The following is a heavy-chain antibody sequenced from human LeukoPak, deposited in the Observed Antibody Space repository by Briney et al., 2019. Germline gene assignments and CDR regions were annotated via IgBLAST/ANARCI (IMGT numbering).Heavy chain of an antibody. Sequence: ASVKVSFKASGYTFTSYYMHWVRQAPGQGLEWMGIINPSGGSTSYAQKFQGRVTMTRDTSTSTVYMELSSLRSEDTAVYYCARDMGYYDSSGYYGVIDYWGQGTLVTVSS. CDR2: INPSGGST. J-gene: IGHJ4*02. V-gene: IGHV1-46*01. D-gene: IGHD3-22*01. CDR1: GYTFTSYY. CDR3: ARDMGYYDSSGYYGVIDY.